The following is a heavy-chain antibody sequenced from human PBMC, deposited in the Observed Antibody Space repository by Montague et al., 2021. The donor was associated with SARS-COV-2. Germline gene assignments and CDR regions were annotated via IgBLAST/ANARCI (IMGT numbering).Heavy chain of an antibody. D-gene: IGHD3-3*01. Sequence: SETLSLTCAVYGGSFSPYYWAWIRQSPGKGLEWIGNIDHSGNTXXXPSXXXRVTISVDTSSSQFSLYLTSVTAADAAVYYCARDQTASEWIWYGMDVWGPGTTVTVSS. CDR1: GGSFSPYY. CDR2: IDHSGNT. J-gene: IGHJ6*02. V-gene: IGHV4-34*01. CDR3: ARDQTASEWIWYGMDV.